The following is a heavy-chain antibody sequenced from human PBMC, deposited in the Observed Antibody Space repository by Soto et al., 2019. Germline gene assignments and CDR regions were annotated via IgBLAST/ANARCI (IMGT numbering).Heavy chain of an antibody. CDR1: GGTFSNYA. V-gene: IGHV1-69*12. D-gene: IGHD4-17*01. Sequence: QVQLVQSGAEVKMPGSSVKVSCKASGGTFSNYAVNWVRQAPGQGLEWMGGIIPIFGTTNTAQKFQGRVTIKADESTSTVFMELSSLSSEDTAMYYCAQEHLTTGTTRWGQGTLVTVSS. J-gene: IGHJ4*02. CDR3: AQEHLTTGTTR. CDR2: IIPIFGTT.